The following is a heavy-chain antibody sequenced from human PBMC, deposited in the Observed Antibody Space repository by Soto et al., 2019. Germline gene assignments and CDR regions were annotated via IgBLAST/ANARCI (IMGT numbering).Heavy chain of an antibody. Sequence: GGSLRLSCAASGFTFSSFWMSWVRQAPGKGLEWVANIKTDGSETHYVDSVKGRFTISRDNPKTSPFLQMNSLRVEDTAVYFCTSDRYPRFYHGSGSYPYYWGQGTPVTVPS. CDR1: GFTFSSFW. V-gene: IGHV3-7*03. CDR2: IKTDGSET. CDR3: TSDRYPRFYHGSGSYPYY. J-gene: IGHJ4*02. D-gene: IGHD3-10*01.